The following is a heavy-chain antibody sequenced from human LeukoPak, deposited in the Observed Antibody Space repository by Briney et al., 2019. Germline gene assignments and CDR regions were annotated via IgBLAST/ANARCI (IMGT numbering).Heavy chain of an antibody. J-gene: IGHJ4*02. D-gene: IGHD5-12*01. V-gene: IGHV1-8*01. CDR3: ARGEYSGYDDGFDY. CDR2: MNPNSGNT. Sequence: ASVKVSCKASGHTFTSYDINWVRQATGQGLEWMGWMNPNSGNTGHAQKFQGRVTMTRNTSISTAYMELSSLRSEDTAVYYCARGEYSGYDDGFDYWGQGTLVTVSS. CDR1: GHTFTSYD.